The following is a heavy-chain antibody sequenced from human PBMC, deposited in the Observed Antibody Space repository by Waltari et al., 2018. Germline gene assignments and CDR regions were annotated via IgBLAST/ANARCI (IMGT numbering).Heavy chain of an antibody. D-gene: IGHD6-19*01. V-gene: IGHV3-7*04. CDR2: IKQDGSAK. Sequence: EVQLVESGGGLVQPGGSLRLSCAASGFTFSSYWMLWVRQAPGKGREWVANIKQDGSAKSYVDSVKCRFVISRDNAENSLSLQMNSLKAEDTAVYYCARPFRSGWYDGSFDIWGQGTMVTVSS. J-gene: IGHJ3*02. CDR1: GFTFSSYW. CDR3: ARPFRSGWYDGSFDI.